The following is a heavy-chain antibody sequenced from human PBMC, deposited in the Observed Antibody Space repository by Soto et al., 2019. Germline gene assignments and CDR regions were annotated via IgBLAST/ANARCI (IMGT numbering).Heavy chain of an antibody. CDR2: IYHSGST. CDR1: GGSISSNKW. CDR3: ARDDHIVVVPTSLGAMDV. D-gene: IGHD2-2*01. V-gene: IGHV4-4*02. J-gene: IGHJ6*02. Sequence: PSETLSLTCAVYGGSISSNKWWSWVRQPPGKGLEWIGEIYHSGSTNYNPSLKSRVTTSLDKSKNQFSLKLTSATAADSAVYYCARDDHIVVVPTSLGAMDVWGQGTTVTVSS.